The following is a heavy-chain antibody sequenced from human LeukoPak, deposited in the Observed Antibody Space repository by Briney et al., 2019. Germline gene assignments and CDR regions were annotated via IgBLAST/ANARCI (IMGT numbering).Heavy chain of an antibody. CDR2: IYHSGST. V-gene: IGHV4-38-2*02. CDR1: GYSISSGYY. Sequence: SETLSLTCTVSGYSISSGYYWGWIRQPPGKGLEWIGSIYHSGSTYYNPSLKSRVTISVDTSKNQFSLKLSSVTAADTAVYYCARDNIMVVAATKAYYFDYWGQGTLVTVSS. J-gene: IGHJ4*02. CDR3: ARDNIMVVAATKAYYFDY. D-gene: IGHD2-15*01.